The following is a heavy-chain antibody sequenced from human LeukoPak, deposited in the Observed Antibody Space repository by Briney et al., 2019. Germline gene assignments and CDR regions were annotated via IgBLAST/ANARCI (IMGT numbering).Heavy chain of an antibody. D-gene: IGHD3-10*01. CDR2: INPNSGGT. Sequence: ASVKVSCTASGYTFTGYYMHWVRQAPGQGLEWMGRINPNSGGTNYAQKFQGRVTMTRDTSISTAYMELSRLRSDDTAVYYCARARKTYYYGSGNIDYWGQGTLVTVSS. J-gene: IGHJ4*02. V-gene: IGHV1-2*06. CDR3: ARARKTYYYGSGNIDY. CDR1: GYTFTGYY.